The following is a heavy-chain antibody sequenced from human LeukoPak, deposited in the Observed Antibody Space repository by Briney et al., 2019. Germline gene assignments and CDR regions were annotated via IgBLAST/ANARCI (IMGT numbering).Heavy chain of an antibody. CDR3: ASDRCYDSSGYYYLDY. D-gene: IGHD3-22*01. V-gene: IGHV4-39*01. J-gene: IGHJ4*02. Sequence: PSETLSLTCTVSGGSISSSSYYWGWIRQPPGKGLEWIGSIHYSGSTYYNPSLKSRVTISVDTSKNQFSLKLSSVTAADTAVYYCASDRCYDSSGYYYLDYWGQGTLVTVSS. CDR2: IHYSGST. CDR1: GGSISSSSYY.